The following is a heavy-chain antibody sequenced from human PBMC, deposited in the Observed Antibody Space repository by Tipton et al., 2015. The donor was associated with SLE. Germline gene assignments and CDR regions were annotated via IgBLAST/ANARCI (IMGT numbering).Heavy chain of an antibody. D-gene: IGHD3-3*01. Sequence: TLSLTCTVSGGSISSSSYYWGWIRQPPGKGLEWIGNIYYRGSTYYNLPLRSRVTISLAKSKNQFSLKLSSVTAADTAVYYCARGGTVFGVVLNWFDPWGQGTLVTVSS. CDR3: ARGGTVFGVVLNWFDP. CDR1: GGSISSSSYY. V-gene: IGHV4-39*07. J-gene: IGHJ5*02. CDR2: IYYRGST.